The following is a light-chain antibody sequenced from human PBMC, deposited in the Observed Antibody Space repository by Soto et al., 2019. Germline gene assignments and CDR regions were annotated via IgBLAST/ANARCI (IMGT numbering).Light chain of an antibody. CDR2: GAS. J-gene: IGKJ1*01. V-gene: IGKV3-20*01. CDR1: QSVSSSSY. CDR3: HQYVSWT. Sequence: EIVLTQSPATLSLSPGERATLSCRASQSVSSSSYLAWYQQKPGQAPRLLIYGASSRATGIPDRFSGSGSGTDFTLTISRLEPEDFAVYYCHQYVSWTFGQGTKVDI.